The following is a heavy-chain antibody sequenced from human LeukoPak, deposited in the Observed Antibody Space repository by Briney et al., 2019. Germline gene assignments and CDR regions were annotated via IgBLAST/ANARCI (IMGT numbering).Heavy chain of an antibody. CDR2: IHDSGST. CDR1: GDSISSCAYH. D-gene: IGHD2-2*01. Sequence: SQTLSLTCTVSGDSISSCAYHWRWIRQHPGKGLDWIGNIHDSGSTYYNPSLKRRVSISVDTSKPQFTLKLSSLTDADTAVYYCARALIVVVTAALFDYWGQGTLVTVSS. CDR3: ARALIVVVTAALFDY. V-gene: IGHV4-31*03. J-gene: IGHJ4*02.